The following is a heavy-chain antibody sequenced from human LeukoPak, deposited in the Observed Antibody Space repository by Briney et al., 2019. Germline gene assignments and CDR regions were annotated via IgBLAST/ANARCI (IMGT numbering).Heavy chain of an antibody. V-gene: IGHV1-18*01. CDR1: GYTFTSYG. Sequence: RASVKVSCKASGYTFTSYGISWVRQAPGQGLEWMGWISAYNGNTNYAQKFQGRVTMTRDTSISTAYMELSRLRSDDTAVYYCAREGESRYDSSGYQDAFDIWGQGTMVTVSS. D-gene: IGHD3-22*01. CDR2: ISAYNGNT. J-gene: IGHJ3*02. CDR3: AREGESRYDSSGYQDAFDI.